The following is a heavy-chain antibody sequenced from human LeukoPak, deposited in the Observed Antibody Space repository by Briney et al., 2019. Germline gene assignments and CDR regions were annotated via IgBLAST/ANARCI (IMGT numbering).Heavy chain of an antibody. V-gene: IGHV4-39*01. J-gene: IGHJ4*02. CDR2: IYYSGST. D-gene: IGHD3-10*01. CDR1: GGSISSTSYY. CDR3: ARGHLWFGAFDY. Sequence: SETLSLTCAVSGGSISSTSYYWAWIRQPPGKGLEWIGTIYYSGSTYHNPSLKSRVTMSVDTSRNQFSLKLSSVTAADTAVYYCARGHLWFGAFDYWGQGTLVTVSS.